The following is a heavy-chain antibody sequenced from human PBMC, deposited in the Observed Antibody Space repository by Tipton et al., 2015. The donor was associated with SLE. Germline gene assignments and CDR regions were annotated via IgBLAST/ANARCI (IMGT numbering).Heavy chain of an antibody. CDR1: GFTFDDYG. J-gene: IGHJ6*03. D-gene: IGHD4-11*01. V-gene: IGHV3-20*04. Sequence: SLRLSCVVSGFTFDDYGMSWVRQAPGKGLEWVSGINWNGGSTGYVDSVKGRFTISRDNAKNSLYLQMNSLRAEDTALYYCARDDYSIAYYYYMDVWGKGTTVTVSS. CDR3: ARDDYSIAYYYYMDV. CDR2: INWNGGST.